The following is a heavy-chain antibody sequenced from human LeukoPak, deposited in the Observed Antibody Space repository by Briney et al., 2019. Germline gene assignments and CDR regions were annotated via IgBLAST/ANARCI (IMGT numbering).Heavy chain of an antibody. J-gene: IGHJ4*02. CDR2: ISGSGGST. V-gene: IGHV3-23*01. CDR3: AKDDTRGIVATKLGY. Sequence: GGSLRLSCAASGFTFSTYAMNWVRQAPGKGLEWVSGISGSGGSTYYADSVKGRFTISRDNSKNTLFLHMNSLRAEDTAVYYCAKDDTRGIVATKLGYWGQGTLVTVSS. CDR1: GFTFSTYA. D-gene: IGHD5-12*01.